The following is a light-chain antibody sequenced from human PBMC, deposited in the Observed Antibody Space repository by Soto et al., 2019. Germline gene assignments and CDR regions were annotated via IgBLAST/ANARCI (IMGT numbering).Light chain of an antibody. CDR1: QSVLYSSDNKNY. CDR3: QQYYTTPLT. V-gene: IGKV4-1*01. CDR2: WAS. J-gene: IGKJ4*01. Sequence: DIVMTQSPDSVAVSLGERATLNCKSSQSVLYSSDNKNYLAWYQQKPGQPPKLLIYWASTREFGVPDRFSGSGSGTDFTLTISSLQAEDVAVYYCQQYYTTPLTLGGGTKVEIK.